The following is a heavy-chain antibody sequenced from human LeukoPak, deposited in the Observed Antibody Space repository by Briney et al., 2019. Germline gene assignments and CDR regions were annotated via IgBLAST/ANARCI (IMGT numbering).Heavy chain of an antibody. CDR3: ARGVEPLAANTLAY. D-gene: IGHD1-14*01. CDR1: GFTVITND. J-gene: IGHJ4*02. V-gene: IGHV3-53*01. CDR2: LYSDDNT. Sequence: GGSLRLSCAASGFTVITNDMTWVRQAPGKGLEWVSVLYSDDNTKYADSVQGRFTISRDNSKNTLYLEMNSLSPDDTAVYYCARGVEPLAANTLAYWGQGTLVTVSS.